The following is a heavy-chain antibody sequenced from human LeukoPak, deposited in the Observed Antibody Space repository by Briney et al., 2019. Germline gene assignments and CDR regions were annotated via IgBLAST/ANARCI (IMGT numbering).Heavy chain of an antibody. J-gene: IGHJ4*02. CDR2: IYHSGST. D-gene: IGHD5-18*01. V-gene: IGHV4-4*02. Sequence: SETLSLTCSVSGGSISSSNWWSWVRQPPGKGLEWIGEIYHSGSTNYNPSLKSRVTISVDKSKNQFSLKLSSVTAADTAVYYCASGRGYSYEYYFDYWGQGTLVTVSS. CDR3: ASGRGYSYEYYFDY. CDR1: GGSISSSNW.